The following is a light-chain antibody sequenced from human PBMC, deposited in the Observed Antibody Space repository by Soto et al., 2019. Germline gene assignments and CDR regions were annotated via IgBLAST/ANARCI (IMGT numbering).Light chain of an antibody. J-gene: IGLJ1*01. CDR1: SSDVGAYDY. CDR3: SSYTSSSTRV. CDR2: EVS. V-gene: IGLV2-14*03. Sequence: QSVLTQPAPLSGSPGQSITISCTGTSSDVGAYDYVSWYQQHPDKAPKLMIYEVSHRPSGVSNRFYGSKSVNTATLTISGLQAEDEADYYCSSYTSSSTRVFGTGTKVTVL.